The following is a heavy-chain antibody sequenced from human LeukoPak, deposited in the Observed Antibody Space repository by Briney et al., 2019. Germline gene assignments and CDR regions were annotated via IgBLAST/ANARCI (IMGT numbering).Heavy chain of an antibody. D-gene: IGHD5-12*01. Sequence: ASVKVSCKASGYTFTGYYMHWVRQAPGQGLEWMGWINPNSGGTNYAQKFQGRVTMTRVTSISTAYMELSRLRSDDTAVYYCARGYSGYLNPYYYMDVWGKGTTVTVSS. CDR2: INPNSGGT. J-gene: IGHJ6*03. CDR1: GYTFTGYY. CDR3: ARGYSGYLNPYYYMDV. V-gene: IGHV1-2*02.